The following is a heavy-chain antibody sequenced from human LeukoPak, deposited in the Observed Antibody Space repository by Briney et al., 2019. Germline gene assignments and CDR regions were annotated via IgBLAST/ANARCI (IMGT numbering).Heavy chain of an antibody. J-gene: IGHJ4*02. D-gene: IGHD3-22*01. CDR2: IKQGGSEK. V-gene: IGHV3-7*03. CDR3: AKDWNYDSRGLNYFDY. Sequence: GGSLRLSCAASGFTFSSYWMSWVRQAPGKGLEWVANIKQGGSEKYYVDSVKGRFTISRDNAKNSLYLQMNSLRAEDTAMYYCAKDWNYDSRGLNYFDYWGQGALVTVSS. CDR1: GFTFSSYW.